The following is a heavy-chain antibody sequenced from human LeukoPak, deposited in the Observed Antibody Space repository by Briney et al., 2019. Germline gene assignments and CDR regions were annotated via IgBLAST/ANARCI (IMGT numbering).Heavy chain of an antibody. CDR2: ISGSGGST. CDR1: EFTVSSNY. J-gene: IGHJ4*02. Sequence: GGSLRLSCAASEFTVSSNYMSWVRQAPGKGLEWVSAISGSGGSTYYADSVKGRFTISRDNSKNTLYLQMNSLRAEDTAVYYCAKDQAIFGVVIIRFDYWGQGTLVTVSS. D-gene: IGHD3-3*01. V-gene: IGHV3-23*01. CDR3: AKDQAIFGVVIIRFDY.